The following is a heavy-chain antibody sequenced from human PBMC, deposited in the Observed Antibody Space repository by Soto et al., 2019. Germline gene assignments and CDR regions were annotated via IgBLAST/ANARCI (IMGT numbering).Heavy chain of an antibody. CDR3: TRSAVAGL. J-gene: IGHJ4*02. CDR1: GFTFINYY. V-gene: IGHV1-46*03. Sequence: GASVKVSCKASGFTFINYYMHWVRQAPGQGLEWMGKIDPSGGSTTYAQNFQARLTMTRDTSTRTVYMELSSLRSEDTAVYYCTRSAVAGLWGQGTLVTSPQ. D-gene: IGHD6-19*01. CDR2: IDPSGGST.